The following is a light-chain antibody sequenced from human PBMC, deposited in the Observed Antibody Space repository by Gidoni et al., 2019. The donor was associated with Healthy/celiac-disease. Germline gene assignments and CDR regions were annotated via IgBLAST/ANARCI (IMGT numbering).Light chain of an antibody. J-gene: IGLJ2*01. CDR1: SSDVGGYNY. CDR2: EVS. Sequence: QPALTQPASVSGSPGQSITISCTGTSSDVGGYNYVSCYQQHPGKAPKLMIYEVSNRPSGVSNRFSGSKSGNTASLTISGLQAEDEADYYCSSYTSSSTVFGGGTKLTVL. CDR3: SSYTSSSTV. V-gene: IGLV2-14*01.